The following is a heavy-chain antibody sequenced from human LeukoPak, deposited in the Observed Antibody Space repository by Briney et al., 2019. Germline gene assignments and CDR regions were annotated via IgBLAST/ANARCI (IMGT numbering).Heavy chain of an antibody. D-gene: IGHD3-3*01. Sequence: GASVKVSCKASGGTFSSYAISWVRQAPGQGLEWMGGIIPIFGTANYAQKFQGRVTITADESTSTAYMELSSLRSDDTAVYYCARERKITIFGVACDYWGQGTLVTVSS. CDR1: GGTFSSYA. CDR3: ARERKITIFGVACDY. J-gene: IGHJ4*02. CDR2: IIPIFGTA. V-gene: IGHV1-69*13.